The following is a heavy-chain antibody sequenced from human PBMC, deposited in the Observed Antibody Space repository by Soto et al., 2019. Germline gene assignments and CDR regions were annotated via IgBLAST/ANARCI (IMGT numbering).Heavy chain of an antibody. CDR2: ISGSGGST. V-gene: IGHV3-23*01. CDR3: AKAEGPLPYYYYGMDV. CDR1: GFTFSSYA. Sequence: GESLKISCAASGFTFSSYAMSWVRQAPGKGLEWVSAISGSGGSTYYADSVKGRFTISRDNSKNTLYLQMNSLRAEDTAVYYCAKAEGPLPYYYYGMDVWGQGTTVTVSS. J-gene: IGHJ6*02.